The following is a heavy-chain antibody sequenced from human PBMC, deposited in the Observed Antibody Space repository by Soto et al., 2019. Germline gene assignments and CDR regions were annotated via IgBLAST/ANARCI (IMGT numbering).Heavy chain of an antibody. J-gene: IGHJ4*02. CDR2: IKQDGSET. Sequence: GGSLRLSCIASGFTFSSYWMSWVRQAPGKGLEWVANIKQDGSETHYGDSVKGRFSISRDNAKNSLYLQMNSLRAEDTAVYYCARGITLPTPLDYWGQGTLVTVSS. V-gene: IGHV3-7*02. CDR1: GFTFSSYW. D-gene: IGHD1-20*01. CDR3: ARGITLPTPLDY.